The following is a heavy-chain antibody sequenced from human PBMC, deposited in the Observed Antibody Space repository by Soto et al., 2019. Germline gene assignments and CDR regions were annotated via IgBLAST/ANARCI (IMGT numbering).Heavy chain of an antibody. CDR1: GYSFTSYW. J-gene: IGHJ5*02. CDR3: ARPYKIAAADNWFDP. V-gene: IGHV5-51*01. Sequence: GESPMIYCKGSGYSFTSYWIGWVRQMPGKGLEWMGIIYPGDSDTRYSPSIQGQVTITADKSISTTYLQWSSLKASDTDMYYSARPYKIAAADNWFDPWGQGTLVTVSS. D-gene: IGHD6-13*01. CDR2: IYPGDSDT.